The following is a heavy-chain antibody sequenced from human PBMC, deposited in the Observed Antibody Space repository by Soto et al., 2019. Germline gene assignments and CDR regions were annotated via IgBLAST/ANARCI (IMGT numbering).Heavy chain of an antibody. J-gene: IGHJ4*02. CDR3: ARVSPSYYYDSSGHGDY. D-gene: IGHD3-22*01. Sequence: SETLSLTCTVSGGSISSGGYYWSWIRQHPGKGLEWIGYIYYSGSTYYNPSLKSRVTISVDTSKNQFSLKLSSVTAADTAVYYCARVSPSYYYDSSGHGDYWGQGTLVTV. CDR1: GGSISSGGYY. CDR2: IYYSGST. V-gene: IGHV4-31*03.